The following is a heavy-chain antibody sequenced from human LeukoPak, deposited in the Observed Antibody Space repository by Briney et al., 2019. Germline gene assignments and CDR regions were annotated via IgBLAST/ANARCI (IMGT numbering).Heavy chain of an antibody. CDR1: GFTFSSYG. Sequence: GRSLRLSCAASGFTFSSYGMHWVRQAPGKGLEWVAVISYDGSNKYYADSVKGRFTISRDNSKNTLYLQMNSLRAEDTAVYYCAKGTYYDSSGYSDYWGQGTLVTVSS. J-gene: IGHJ4*02. CDR2: ISYDGSNK. D-gene: IGHD3-22*01. CDR3: AKGTYYDSSGYSDY. V-gene: IGHV3-30*18.